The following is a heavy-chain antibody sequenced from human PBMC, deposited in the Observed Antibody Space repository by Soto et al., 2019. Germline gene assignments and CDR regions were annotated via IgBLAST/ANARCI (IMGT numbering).Heavy chain of an antibody. D-gene: IGHD4-17*01. CDR1: GFTFSSYS. CDR3: ARSPSMTTVSLDY. V-gene: IGHV3-21*01. CDR2: ISSSSSYI. Sequence: EVQLVESGGGLVKPGGSLRLSCAASGFTFSSYSMNWVRQAPGKGLEWVSSISSSSSYIYYADSVKGRFTISRDNAKNSLYLQMNSLRAEDTAVYYCARSPSMTTVSLDYWGQGTPVTVSS. J-gene: IGHJ4*02.